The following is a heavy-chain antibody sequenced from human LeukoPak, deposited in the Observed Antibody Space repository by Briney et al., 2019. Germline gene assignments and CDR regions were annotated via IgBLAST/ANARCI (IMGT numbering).Heavy chain of an antibody. CDR3: PSGTYQLGDY. Sequence: PGGSLRLSCAAPGFSFSTYAMSWVRQAPGKGLEWISGISSSSVDTHYAESVKGRFRVSRDNSKTTLYLQMNSLRAEDTAVYYCPSGTYQLGDYWGQGVLVAVSS. D-gene: IGHD3-10*01. J-gene: IGHJ4*02. CDR2: ISSSSVDT. V-gene: IGHV3-23*01. CDR1: GFSFSTYA.